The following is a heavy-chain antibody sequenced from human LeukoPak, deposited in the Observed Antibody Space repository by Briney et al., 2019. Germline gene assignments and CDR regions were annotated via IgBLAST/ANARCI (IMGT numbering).Heavy chain of an antibody. J-gene: IGHJ5*02. CDR3: AILQGYSSSSAWFDP. D-gene: IGHD6-6*01. Sequence: GASVKVSCKASGGTFSSYAISWVRQAPGQGLEWMGRIIPTFGIANHAQKFQGRVTITADKSTSTAYMELSSLRSEDTAVYYCAILQGYSSSSAWFDPWGQGTLVTVSS. CDR1: GGTFSSYA. CDR2: IIPTFGIA. V-gene: IGHV1-69*04.